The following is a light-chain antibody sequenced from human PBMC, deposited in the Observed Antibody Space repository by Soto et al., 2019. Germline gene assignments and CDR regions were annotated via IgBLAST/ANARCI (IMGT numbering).Light chain of an antibody. CDR1: SNDVGGYNY. V-gene: IGLV2-8*01. Sequence: QSALTQPPSASGSPGQSVTISCTGTSNDVGGYNYVSWYQQHPGKAPKLMIYEVNKRPSGVPDRFSGSKSGNTASLTVSGLQAEDEADYYCSSFAVSNSFVSGTGTKLTVL. J-gene: IGLJ1*01. CDR3: SSFAVSNSFV. CDR2: EVN.